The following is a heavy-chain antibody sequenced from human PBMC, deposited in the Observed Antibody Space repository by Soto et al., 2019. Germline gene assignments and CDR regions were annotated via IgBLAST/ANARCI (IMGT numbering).Heavy chain of an antibody. CDR2: IHYSGRT. J-gene: IGHJ4*02. D-gene: IGHD3-3*01. CDR3: ARMSGSGFEF. CDR1: GGSIGSFY. V-gene: IGHV4-59*01. Sequence: SETPSLTCSVSGGSIGSFYWTWIRQPPGKGLEWMGDIHYSGRTNHNPSLKSRVTISVDTSKNQFSLKLNSVTAADTAVYYCARMSGSGFEFWGQGTLVTVSS.